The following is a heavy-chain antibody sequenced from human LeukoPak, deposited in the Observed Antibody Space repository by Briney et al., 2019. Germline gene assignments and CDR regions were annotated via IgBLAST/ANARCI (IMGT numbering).Heavy chain of an antibody. D-gene: IGHD4-17*01. J-gene: IGHJ4*02. CDR2: ISYDGSNK. V-gene: IGHV3-30*18. Sequence: PGGSLRLSFAASGFTFSSYGMDWVRQAPGKGLEWVAVISYDGSNKYYADSVKGRFTISRDNSKNTLYLQMNSLRAEDTAAYYCAKEGWRLLKHYGDYGYLGYWAKENLVTVSS. CDR1: GFTFSSYG. CDR3: AKEGWRLLKHYGDYGYLGY.